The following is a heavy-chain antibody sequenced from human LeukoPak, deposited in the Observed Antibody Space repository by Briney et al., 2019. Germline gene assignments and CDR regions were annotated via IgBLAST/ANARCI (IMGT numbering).Heavy chain of an antibody. Sequence: LRLSCAASGFTFSSYGMHWVRQAPGKGLEWVAVISYDGSNKYYADSVKGRFTISRDNAKNSLYLQMNSLRAEDTAVYYCTTDVDFSLGVTMDKRAFDIWGQGTMVTVSS. CDR2: ISYDGSNK. V-gene: IGHV3-30*03. CDR3: TTDVDFSLGVTMDKRAFDI. CDR1: GFTFSSYG. J-gene: IGHJ3*02. D-gene: IGHD3-10*01.